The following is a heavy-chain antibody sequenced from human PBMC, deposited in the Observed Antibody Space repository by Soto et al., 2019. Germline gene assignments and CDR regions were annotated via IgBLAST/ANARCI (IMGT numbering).Heavy chain of an antibody. Sequence: QVQLQESGPGLVKPSETLSLTCTVSGGSISNYYWSWIRQPPGKGLEWIGYIYYSGSTNYNPSLKSRVTISVDTSKNQFSLQLNSVTAADTAVYYCARRYSSAWYYNYWGQGTLVTVSS. CDR2: IYYSGST. CDR1: GGSISNYY. D-gene: IGHD6-19*01. J-gene: IGHJ4*02. V-gene: IGHV4-59*08. CDR3: ARRYSSAWYYNY.